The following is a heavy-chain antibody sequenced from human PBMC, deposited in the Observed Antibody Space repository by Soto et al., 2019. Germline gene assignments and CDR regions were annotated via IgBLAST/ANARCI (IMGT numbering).Heavy chain of an antibody. CDR3: ARLFAFPGNLFDS. D-gene: IGHD1-1*01. CDR2: ILPRDSDT. CDR1: GYSFSNYW. Sequence: GESLKISCKGSGYSFSNYWIGWLRQMPGKGLEWMGIILPRDSDTRYSPSFRGQVTISADKSITTAYLQWSSLKASDTAIYYCARLFAFPGNLFDSWGQGTLVTVSS. J-gene: IGHJ5*01. V-gene: IGHV5-51*01.